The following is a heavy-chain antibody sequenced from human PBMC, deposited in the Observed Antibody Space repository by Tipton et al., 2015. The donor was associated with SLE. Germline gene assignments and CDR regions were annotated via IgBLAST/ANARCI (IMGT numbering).Heavy chain of an antibody. Sequence: TLSLTCTVSGGSISINSYYWGWIRQPPGKGLEWIGEINHSGSTNYNPSLKSRVTISVDTSKNQFSLKLSSVTAADTAVYYCARVPDDPSSSPTFDYWGQGTLVIVSS. D-gene: IGHD6-6*01. CDR1: GGSISINSYY. J-gene: IGHJ4*02. CDR2: INHSGST. CDR3: ARVPDDPSSSPTFDY. V-gene: IGHV4-39*07.